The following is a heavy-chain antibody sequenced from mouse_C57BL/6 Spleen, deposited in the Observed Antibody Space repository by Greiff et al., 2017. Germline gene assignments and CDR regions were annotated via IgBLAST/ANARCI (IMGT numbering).Heavy chain of an antibody. CDR3: TSSYYGSSYYYAMDY. D-gene: IGHD1-1*01. V-gene: IGHV5-9-1*02. Sequence: DVMLVESGEGLVKPGGSLTLSCAASGFTFSSYAMSWVRQTPEKRLEWVAYISSGGDYIYYADTVKGRFTISRDNARNTLYLQMSSLKSEDTAMYYCTSSYYGSSYYYAMDYWGQGASVTVAS. J-gene: IGHJ4*01. CDR2: ISSGGDYI. CDR1: GFTFSSYA.